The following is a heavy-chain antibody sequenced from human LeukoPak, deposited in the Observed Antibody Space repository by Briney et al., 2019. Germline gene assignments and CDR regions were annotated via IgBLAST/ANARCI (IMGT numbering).Heavy chain of an antibody. D-gene: IGHD6-19*01. V-gene: IGHV3-66*01. CDR1: AFTVSSYY. CDR2: IYSGGST. CDR3: ARGFPVVAGNFDY. J-gene: IGHJ4*02. Sequence: GGSLRLSCAASAFTVSSYYMSWVRQAPGKVLEWVSVIYSGGSTYYADSFKGRFTISRDSSKNTLYLQMNSLRAEDTAVYYCARGFPVVAGNFDYWGQGTLVTVSS.